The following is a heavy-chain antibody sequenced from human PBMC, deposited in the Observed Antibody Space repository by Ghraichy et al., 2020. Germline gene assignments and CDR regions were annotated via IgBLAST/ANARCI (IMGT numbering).Heavy chain of an antibody. V-gene: IGHV4-38-2*02. J-gene: IGHJ4*02. Sequence: PSLTCSVSGYSISSGYYWGWIRQPPGKGLEWIGSIYHSGSTSYNPSLKSRVTISVDTSKDQFSLELRSVTAADTAVYFCARGTRVLDCWGQGTLVTVSS. CDR2: IYHSGST. D-gene: IGHD3-10*02. CDR1: GYSISSGYY. CDR3: ARGTRVLDC.